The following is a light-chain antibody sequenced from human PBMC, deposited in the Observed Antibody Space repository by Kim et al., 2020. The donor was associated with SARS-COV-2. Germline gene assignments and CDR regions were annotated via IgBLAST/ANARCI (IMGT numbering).Light chain of an antibody. CDR3: AAWDDSLNGYV. J-gene: IGLJ1*01. CDR1: SPNIGSNT. Sequence: GQRVTISCSGSSPNIGSNTVNWYQQLPGTAPKLLIYSNNQRPSGVPDRFSGSKSGTSASLAISALQSEDEANYYCAAWDDSLNGYVFGTGTKVTVL. CDR2: SNN. V-gene: IGLV1-44*01.